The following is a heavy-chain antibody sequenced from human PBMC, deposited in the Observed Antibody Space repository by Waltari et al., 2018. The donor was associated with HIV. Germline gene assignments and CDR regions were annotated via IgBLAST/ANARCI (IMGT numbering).Heavy chain of an antibody. J-gene: IGHJ3*02. CDR1: GFTFSSYS. D-gene: IGHD3-22*01. CDR2: ISGSPSYI. Sequence: EVQLVESGGGLVKPGGSLRLSCATSGFTFSSYSRNWVRQAPGKGLEWVSSISGSPSYIYYADSVKGRFTISRDNAKNSLYLQMNSLRAEDTAVYYCARDPGGNYDSFAFDIWGQGTMVTVSS. CDR3: ARDPGGNYDSFAFDI. V-gene: IGHV3-21*01.